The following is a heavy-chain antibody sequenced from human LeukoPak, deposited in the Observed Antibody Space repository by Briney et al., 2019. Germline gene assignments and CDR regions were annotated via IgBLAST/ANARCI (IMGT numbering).Heavy chain of an antibody. Sequence: PGGSLRLSCAASGFTFDDYGMSWVRHAPGKGLEWVSGINWNGGSTVYADSVKGRFTISRDNAKNSLYLQINSLRAEDTAVYYGARYLSGVTGYTYGRGIDYWGQGTLVTVSA. V-gene: IGHV3-20*04. CDR3: ARYLSGVTGYTYGRGIDY. CDR1: GFTFDDYG. D-gene: IGHD5-18*01. J-gene: IGHJ4*02. CDR2: INWNGGST.